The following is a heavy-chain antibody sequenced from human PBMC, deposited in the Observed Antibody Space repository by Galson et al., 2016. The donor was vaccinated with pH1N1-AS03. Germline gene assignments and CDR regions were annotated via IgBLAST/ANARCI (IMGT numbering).Heavy chain of an antibody. D-gene: IGHD6-13*01. V-gene: IGHV3-21*01. CDR2: ISSRSSDI. J-gene: IGHJ4*02. Sequence: SLRLSCAASGFTFSSYSVNWVRPAPGKGLEWVSSISSRSSDIYYADSVKGRFTISRDNARRSLYLQMNSLRAEDTAVYYCATNIEQRYTSKWYKFDHWGPGTLVTVSS. CDR3: ATNIEQRYTSKWYKFDH. CDR1: GFTFSSYS.